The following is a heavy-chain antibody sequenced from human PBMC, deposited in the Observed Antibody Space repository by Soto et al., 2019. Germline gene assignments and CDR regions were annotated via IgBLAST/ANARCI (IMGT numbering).Heavy chain of an antibody. V-gene: IGHV3-15*01. D-gene: IGHD3-16*02. CDR2: IKSKTDGGTT. CDR3: TTESPVRYDYVWGSYRREFYFDY. CDR1: GFTFTNAW. J-gene: IGHJ4*02. Sequence: GGSLRLSCAASGFTFTNAWMNWVRQAPGKGLEWVGRIKSKTDGGTTDYAAPVKGRFTISRDDSKNTLYLQMNSLKTEDTAVYYCTTESPVRYDYVWGSYRREFYFDYWGQGTLVTVSS.